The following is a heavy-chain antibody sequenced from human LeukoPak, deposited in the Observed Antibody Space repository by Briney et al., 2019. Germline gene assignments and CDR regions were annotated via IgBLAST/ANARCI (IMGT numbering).Heavy chain of an antibody. CDR2: ISLTGTYI. J-gene: IGHJ6*02. D-gene: IGHD3-10*01. Sequence: GGSLRLSCAASGFTFRDYDLNWVRQAPGKGLEWVASISLTGTYIYYADSVRGRFTISRDNDKNSLYLQMNSLRAEDTAVYYCARMVGGPGSIRFYFYYGMDVWGQGTTVTVSS. V-gene: IGHV3-21*01. CDR3: ARMVGGPGSIRFYFYYGMDV. CDR1: GFTFRDYD.